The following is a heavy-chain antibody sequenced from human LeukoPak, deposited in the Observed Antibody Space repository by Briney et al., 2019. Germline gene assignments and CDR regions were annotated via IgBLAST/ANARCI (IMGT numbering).Heavy chain of an antibody. V-gene: IGHV4-59*08. J-gene: IGHJ3*02. Sequence: PSETLSLTCTVSGDSIRTYYWSWIRQPPGKGLEWIGYINSSESTNYNPSLQSRVTISVDTSKNQFSLKLSSVTAADTAVYYCARTIAAAGNPNDAFDIWGQGTMVTVSS. D-gene: IGHD6-13*01. CDR1: GDSIRTYY. CDR2: INSSEST. CDR3: ARTIAAAGNPNDAFDI.